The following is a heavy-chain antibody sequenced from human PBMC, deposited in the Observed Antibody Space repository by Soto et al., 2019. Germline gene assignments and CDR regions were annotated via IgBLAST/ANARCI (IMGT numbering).Heavy chain of an antibody. CDR3: TAEYYYDSSGYSQGFDY. V-gene: IGHV3-15*07. D-gene: IGHD3-22*01. CDR2: IKSKTDGGTT. J-gene: IGHJ4*02. Sequence: GGSLRLSCAASGFTFSNAWMNWVRQAPGKGLEWVGRIKSKTDGGTTDYAAPVKGRFTISRDVSKNTLYLQMNSLKTEDTALYYCTAEYYYDSSGYSQGFDYWGQGTLVTVSS. CDR1: GFTFSNAW.